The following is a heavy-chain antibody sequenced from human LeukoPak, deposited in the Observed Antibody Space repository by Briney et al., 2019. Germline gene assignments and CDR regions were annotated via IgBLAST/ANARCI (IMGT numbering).Heavy chain of an antibody. V-gene: IGHV3-23*01. CDR1: GFTFSSYA. Sequence: GGSLRLSCAASGFTFSSYAMSWVRQAPGKGLEWVSAISGSGGSTYYADSVKGRFTISRDNSKNTLYLQMNSLRAEDTAVYYCAEDVVVRQLVGVYFNYWGQGTLVTVSS. D-gene: IGHD1-26*01. CDR3: AEDVVVRQLVGVYFNY. CDR2: ISGSGGST. J-gene: IGHJ4*02.